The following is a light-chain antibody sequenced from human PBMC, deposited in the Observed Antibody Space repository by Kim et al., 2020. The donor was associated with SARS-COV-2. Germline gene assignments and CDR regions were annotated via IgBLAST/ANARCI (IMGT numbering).Light chain of an antibody. V-gene: IGLV2-23*02. Sequence: QSALTQPASVSGSPGQSITISCTGTSSDVGNYNLVSWYQQHPGKAPKLMIFEVSKRPSGVSNRFSGSKSDDTASLTISGLQAEDEADYYCCSYAGSTYVFGPGTKVTVL. CDR3: CSYAGSTYV. CDR1: SSDVGNYNL. J-gene: IGLJ1*01. CDR2: EVS.